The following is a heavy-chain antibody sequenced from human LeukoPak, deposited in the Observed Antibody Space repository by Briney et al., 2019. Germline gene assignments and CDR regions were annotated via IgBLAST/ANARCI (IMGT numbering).Heavy chain of an antibody. CDR1: GGSISSSTYY. Sequence: SETLSLTCSVSGGSISSSTYYWGWIRQPPGKGLEWIGSIYYSGNTYYNPSLNSRVTISIDTSRNQFSLKLSSVTAADTAVYYCARHPRPTSSYCYYMDVWGKGTTVTVSS. J-gene: IGHJ6*03. V-gene: IGHV4-39*01. D-gene: IGHD2/OR15-2a*01. CDR2: IYYSGNT. CDR3: ARHPRPTSSYCYYMDV.